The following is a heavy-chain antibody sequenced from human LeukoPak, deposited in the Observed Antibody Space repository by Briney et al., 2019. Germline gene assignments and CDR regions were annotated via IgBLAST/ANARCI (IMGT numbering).Heavy chain of an antibody. D-gene: IGHD4-17*01. V-gene: IGHV1-46*01. CDR2: INLSGGST. CDR1: GYTFTSYY. J-gene: IGHJ4*02. Sequence: ASVKVSCKASGYTFTSYYMHWVRQAPGQGLEWMGIINLSGGSTSYAQKFQGRVTMTRDTSTSTVYMELSSLRSEDTAVYYCARDPDYGDYVNGFDYWGQGTLVTVSS. CDR3: ARDPDYGDYVNGFDY.